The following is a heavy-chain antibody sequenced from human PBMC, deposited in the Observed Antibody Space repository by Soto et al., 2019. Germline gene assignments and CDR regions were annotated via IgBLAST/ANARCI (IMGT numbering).Heavy chain of an antibody. CDR3: AVYCSSTSCPGG. CDR1: GFTFSSYG. Sequence: QVQLVESGGGVVQPGRSLRLSCAASGFTFSSYGMHWVRQAPGKGLEWVAVIWYDGSNKYYADSVKGRFTISRDNSKKPLYLQMNSLRAEDTAVYYCAVYCSSTSCPGGWGQGTLVTVSS. J-gene: IGHJ4*02. D-gene: IGHD2-2*01. CDR2: IWYDGSNK. V-gene: IGHV3-33*01.